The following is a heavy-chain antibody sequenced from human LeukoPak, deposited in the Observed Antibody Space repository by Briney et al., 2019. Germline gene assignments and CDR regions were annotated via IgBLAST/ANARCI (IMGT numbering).Heavy chain of an antibody. CDR2: INHSGST. CDR3: ARWRLVVVAATTYNWFDP. D-gene: IGHD2-15*01. J-gene: IGHJ5*02. Sequence: SETLSLTCAVYGGSLSGYYWSWIRQPPGKGLEWIGEINHSGSTNYNPSLKSRVTISVDTSKNQFSLKLSSVTAADTAVYYCARWRLVVVAATTYNWFDPWGQGTLVTVSS. CDR1: GGSLSGYY. V-gene: IGHV4-34*01.